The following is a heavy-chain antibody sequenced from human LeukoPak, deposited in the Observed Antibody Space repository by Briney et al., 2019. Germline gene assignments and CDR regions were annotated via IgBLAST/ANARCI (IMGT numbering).Heavy chain of an antibody. D-gene: IGHD6-19*01. CDR2: ISINGGTT. CDR1: GFSLSDSY. Sequence: PGGSLRLSCAASGFSLSDSYMSWIRQTPGKGLEWISYISINGGTTYFADSVRGRFTISRDSAKNSLYLQMDSLRPEDTAVYYCVRDGGFGGWVFDHWGQGSLVTVSS. V-gene: IGHV3-11*04. J-gene: IGHJ4*02. CDR3: VRDGGFGGWVFDH.